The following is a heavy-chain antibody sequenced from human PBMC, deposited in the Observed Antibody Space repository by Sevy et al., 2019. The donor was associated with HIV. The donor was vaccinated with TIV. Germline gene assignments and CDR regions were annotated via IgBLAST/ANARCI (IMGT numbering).Heavy chain of an antibody. J-gene: IGHJ3*02. D-gene: IGHD3-9*01. CDR2: ISGSGGST. Sequence: GGSLRLSCAASGFTFSSYAMSWVRQAPGKGLEWVSAISGSGGSTYYADSVKGRFTISRDNSKNTLYLQMNSLRAEDTAVYYCANLMQTYYDILTGSDVGVHAFDIWGQGTMVTVSS. V-gene: IGHV3-23*01. CDR3: ANLMQTYYDILTGSDVGVHAFDI. CDR1: GFTFSSYA.